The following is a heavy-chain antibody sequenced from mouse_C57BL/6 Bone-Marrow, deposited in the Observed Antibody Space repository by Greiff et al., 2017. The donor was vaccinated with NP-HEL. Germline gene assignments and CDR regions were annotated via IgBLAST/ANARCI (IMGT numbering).Heavy chain of an antibody. CDR3: ARRVRFYAMDY. J-gene: IGHJ4*01. CDR2: ISSGSSTI. Sequence: DVMLVESGGGLVKPGGSLKLSCAASGFTFSDYGMHWVRQAPEKGLEWVAYISSGSSTIYYADTVKGRFTISRDNAKNTLFLQMTSLRSEDTAMYYCARRVRFYAMDYWGQGTSVTVSS. CDR1: GFTFSDYG. V-gene: IGHV5-17*01. D-gene: IGHD1-1*01.